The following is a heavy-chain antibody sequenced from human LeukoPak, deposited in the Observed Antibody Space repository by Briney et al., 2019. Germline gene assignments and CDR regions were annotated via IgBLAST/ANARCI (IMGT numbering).Heavy chain of an antibody. J-gene: IGHJ4*02. CDR3: ARPINRYIVVVPAAQGRSFDY. D-gene: IGHD2-2*01. Sequence: GGSLRLSCAASGFTFSSYAMHWVRQAPGKGLEWVAVISYDGSNKYYADSVKGRFTISRDNSKNTLYLQMNSLRAEDTAVYYCARPINRYIVVVPAAQGRSFDYWGQGAPVTVSS. V-gene: IGHV3-30-3*01. CDR1: GFTFSSYA. CDR2: ISYDGSNK.